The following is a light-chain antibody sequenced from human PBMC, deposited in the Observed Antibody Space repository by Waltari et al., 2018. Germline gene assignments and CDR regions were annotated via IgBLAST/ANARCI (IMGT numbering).Light chain of an antibody. CDR3: SSFTSSTTGI. CDR1: SSDSGGYNY. V-gene: IGLV2-14*03. J-gene: IGLJ2*01. CDR2: DVT. Sequence: SALTQPDSVSGSPGQSITISCSWISSDSGGYNYVSWYQQHPGEAPKVIISDVTNRPSGVSNRFSGSTSGSSASLIISGLQPEDEAVYYCSSFTSSTTGIFGGGTKLTVL.